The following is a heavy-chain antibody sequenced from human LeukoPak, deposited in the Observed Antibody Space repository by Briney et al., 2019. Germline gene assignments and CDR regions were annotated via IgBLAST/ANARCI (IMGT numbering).Heavy chain of an antibody. V-gene: IGHV3-11*06. D-gene: IGHD3-3*01. Sequence: GGSLRLSCAASGFTFSDYYMSWIRQAPGKGLEWVSYISSSSSYTNYADSVKGRFTISRDNAKNSLYLQMYSLRAEDTAVYYCARDFPFGDYLDYWGQGTLVTVSS. J-gene: IGHJ4*02. CDR1: GFTFSDYY. CDR3: ARDFPFGDYLDY. CDR2: ISSSSSYT.